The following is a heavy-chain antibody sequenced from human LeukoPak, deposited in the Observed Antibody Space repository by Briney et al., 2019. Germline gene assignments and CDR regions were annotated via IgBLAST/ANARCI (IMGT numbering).Heavy chain of an antibody. D-gene: IGHD3-22*01. J-gene: IGHJ4*02. CDR2: INWNGGST. Sequence: PGGSLRLSCAASGFTFDDYGTSWVRQAPGKGLEWVSGINWNGGSTGYADSVKGRFTISRDNAKNSLYLQMNSLRAEDTALYYCARVSGLGSHYDSSGYPDYWGQGTLVTVSS. V-gene: IGHV3-20*04. CDR3: ARVSGLGSHYDSSGYPDY. CDR1: GFTFDDYG.